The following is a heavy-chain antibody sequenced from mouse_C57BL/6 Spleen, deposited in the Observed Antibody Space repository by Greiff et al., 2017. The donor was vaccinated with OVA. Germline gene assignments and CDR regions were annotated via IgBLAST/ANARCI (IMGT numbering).Heavy chain of an antibody. D-gene: IGHD2-4*01. Sequence: QVQLQQPGAELVKPGASVKMSCKASGYTFTSYWITWVKQRPGQGLEWIGDIYPGSGSTNYNAKFKSKATLTVDTSSSTAYMPLSSLPSADSSVLYGARAGIYDDNDGAWLDYGGQGTLVTVSA. CDR1: GYTFTSYW. CDR2: IYPGSGST. CDR3: ARAGIYDDNDGAWLDY. J-gene: IGHJ3*01. V-gene: IGHV1-55*01.